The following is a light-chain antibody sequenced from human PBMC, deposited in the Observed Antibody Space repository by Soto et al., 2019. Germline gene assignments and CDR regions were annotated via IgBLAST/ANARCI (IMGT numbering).Light chain of an antibody. CDR1: QNINKW. Sequence: DIQMTQSPSTLSASVGDRVVITFRASQNINKWLAWYQQKPGKAPKFLIYDASTLETGVPSRFSGSGSGTEFTLTISSLQPDDFATFYCQQYDTSPRTFGQGTKVDIK. CDR2: DAS. CDR3: QQYDTSPRT. J-gene: IGKJ1*01. V-gene: IGKV1-5*01.